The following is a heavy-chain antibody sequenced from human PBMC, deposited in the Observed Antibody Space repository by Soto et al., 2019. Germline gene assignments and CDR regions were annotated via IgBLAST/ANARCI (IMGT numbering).Heavy chain of an antibody. V-gene: IGHV3-30-3*01. CDR3: ARDNEPDGYYYYGMDV. D-gene: IGHD1-1*01. J-gene: IGHJ6*02. CDR1: GFTFSSYA. CDR2: ISYDGSNK. Sequence: GGSLRLSCAASGFTFSSYAMHWVRQAPGKGLEWVAVISYDGSNKYYADSVKGRFTISRDNSKNTLYLQMNSLRAEDTAVYYCARDNEPDGYYYYGMDVWGQGTTVTVSS.